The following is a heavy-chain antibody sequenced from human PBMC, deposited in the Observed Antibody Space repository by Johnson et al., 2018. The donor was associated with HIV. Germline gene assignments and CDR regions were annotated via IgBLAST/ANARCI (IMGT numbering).Heavy chain of an antibody. Sequence: QVQLVESGGGLVKPGGSLRLSCATSGFTFSNAWMTWVRQAPGKGLEWVALISYDGYNKYYAGSVRGRFTVSRDNSKNTLFLQMSSLRAEDTAVYYCARVFRGGATPAFVSWGQGTMVTVSS. CDR1: GFTFSNAW. CDR2: ISYDGYNK. J-gene: IGHJ3*02. D-gene: IGHD3-10*01. CDR3: ARVFRGGATPAFVS. V-gene: IGHV3-30*03.